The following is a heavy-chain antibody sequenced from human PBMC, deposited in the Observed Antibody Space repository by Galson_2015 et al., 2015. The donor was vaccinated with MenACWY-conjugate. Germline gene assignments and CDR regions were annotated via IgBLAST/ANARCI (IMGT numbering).Heavy chain of an antibody. CDR2: IRGSGDGT. CDR1: GFAFSNYH. CDR3: VVNSYGS. J-gene: IGHJ6*02. D-gene: IGHD2/OR15-2a*01. V-gene: IGHV3-64D*06. Sequence: SLRLSCAASGFAFSNYHLHWVRQAPGKGLEYVAAIRGSGDGTYYADSVKGRFTISRDNSKNTLSLHMSSLRTEDTAVYYCVVNSYGSWGQGTTVTVSS.